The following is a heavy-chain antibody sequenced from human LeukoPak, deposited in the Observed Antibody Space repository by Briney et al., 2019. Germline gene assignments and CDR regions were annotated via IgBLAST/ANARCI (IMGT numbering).Heavy chain of an antibody. CDR2: ITSNRGAI. CDR1: GFTFSFYS. CDR3: ARSVEGHFDY. D-gene: IGHD2-21*01. Sequence: PGGSLRLSCAASGFTFSFYSMNWVRQAPGKGLEWISYITSNRGAIYYADSVKGRFIISRDNAKNSLSLQMNSLRDEDTAIYYCARSVEGHFDYWGQGTLVTVSS. J-gene: IGHJ4*02. V-gene: IGHV3-48*02.